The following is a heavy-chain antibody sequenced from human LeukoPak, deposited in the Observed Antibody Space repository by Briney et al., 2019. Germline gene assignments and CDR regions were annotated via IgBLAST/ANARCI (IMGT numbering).Heavy chain of an antibody. CDR1: GFTVSGNY. CDR3: ASGPTYDFVRVILY. V-gene: IGHV3-53*04. D-gene: IGHD3-16*01. CDR2: IYTGGTT. Sequence: QPGRSLRLSCAVSGFTVSGNYMTWVSQAPGKGLEWVSVIYTGGTTYYRDSVRGRFTISRHNSKNMVTLQMDSLRPEDTAVYYCASGPTYDFVRVILYWGQGTLVTVSS. J-gene: IGHJ4*02.